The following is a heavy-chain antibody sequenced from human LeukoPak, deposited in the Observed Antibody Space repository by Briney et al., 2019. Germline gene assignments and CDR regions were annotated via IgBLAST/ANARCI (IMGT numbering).Heavy chain of an antibody. CDR1: GGSISSYY. V-gene: IGHV4-4*07. CDR2: IYTSGST. D-gene: IGHD6-19*01. CDR3: ARHVSVQWLVWLWFDP. J-gene: IGHJ5*02. Sequence: SETLSLTCTVSGGSISSYYWSWIRQPAGKGLGWIGRIYTSGSTDYNPSLRSRVTISVDTSKNQFSLKLSSVTAADTAVYYCARHVSVQWLVWLWFDPWGQGTLVTVSS.